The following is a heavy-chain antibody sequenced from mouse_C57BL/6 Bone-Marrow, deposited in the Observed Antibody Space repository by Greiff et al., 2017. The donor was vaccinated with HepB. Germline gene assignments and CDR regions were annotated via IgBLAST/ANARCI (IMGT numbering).Heavy chain of an antibody. V-gene: IGHV1-19*01. CDR2: INPYNGGT. D-gene: IGHD1-2*01. CDR1: GYTFTDYY. Sequence: EVQLQQSGPVLVKPGASVKMSCKASGYTFTDYYMNWVKQSHGKSLEWIGVINPYNGGTSYNQKFKGKATLTVDKSSSTAYMELNSLTSEDSAVYYCARRGRLPLKDYWGQGTTLTVSS. CDR3: ARRGRLPLKDY. J-gene: IGHJ2*01.